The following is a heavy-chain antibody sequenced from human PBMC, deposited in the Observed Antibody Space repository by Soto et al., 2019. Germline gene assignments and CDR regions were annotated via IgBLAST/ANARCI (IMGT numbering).Heavy chain of an antibody. CDR3: ARVSGSYYYGMDV. Sequence: SETLSLTCTVSGGSISSYYWSWIRQPPGKGLEWIGYIYYSGSTNYNPSLKSRVSISADTPKNQLSLKLSSVTAADTAVYYCARVSGSYYYGMDVWGQGITVTVSS. V-gene: IGHV4-59*12. D-gene: IGHD1-26*01. CDR2: IYYSGST. CDR1: GGSISSYY. J-gene: IGHJ6*02.